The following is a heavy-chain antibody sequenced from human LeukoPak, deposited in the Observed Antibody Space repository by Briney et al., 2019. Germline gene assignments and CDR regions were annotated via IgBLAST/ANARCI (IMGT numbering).Heavy chain of an antibody. D-gene: IGHD2-2*01. V-gene: IGHV4-34*01. J-gene: IGHJ6*02. CDR3: ARDRYCSSTSCAYYYYYGMDV. CDR1: GGSFSGYY. Sequence: PSETLSLTCAVYGGSFSGYYWSWIRQPPGKGLEWIGEINHSGSTNYNPSPKSRVTISVDTSKNQFSLKLSSVTAADTAVYYCARDRYCSSTSCAYYYYYGMDVWGQGTTVTVSS. CDR2: INHSGST.